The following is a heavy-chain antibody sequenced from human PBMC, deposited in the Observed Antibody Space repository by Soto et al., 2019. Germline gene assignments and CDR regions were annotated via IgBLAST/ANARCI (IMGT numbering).Heavy chain of an antibody. D-gene: IGHD3-22*01. J-gene: IGHJ5*02. V-gene: IGHV1-69*02. CDR1: GGTFSSYT. CDR3: ARVKTSGFHNWFDP. CDR2: IIPILGIA. Sequence: SVKVSCKASGGTFSSYTISWVRQAPGQGLEWMGRIIPILGIANYAQKLQGRVTMTTDTSTSTAYMELRSLRSDDTAVYYCARVKTSGFHNWFDPWGQGTLVTVSS.